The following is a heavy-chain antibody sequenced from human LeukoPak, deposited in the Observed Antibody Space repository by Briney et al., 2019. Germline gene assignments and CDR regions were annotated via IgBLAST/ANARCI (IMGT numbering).Heavy chain of an antibody. CDR3: ARVGYTDTWYSSPPFDY. CDR2: INSDGSST. Sequence: PGGSLRLSCAASGFTFSSYWMHWVRQAPGKGLVWVSRINSDGSSTSYADSVKGRFTIFRDNAKNTLYLQMNSLRAEDTAVYYCARVGYTDTWYSSPPFDYWGQGALVTVSS. J-gene: IGHJ4*02. V-gene: IGHV3-74*01. D-gene: IGHD2-15*01. CDR1: GFTFSSYW.